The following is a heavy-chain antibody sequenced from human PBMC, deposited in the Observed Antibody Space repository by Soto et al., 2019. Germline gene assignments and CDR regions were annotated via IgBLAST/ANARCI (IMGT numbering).Heavy chain of an antibody. D-gene: IGHD2-15*01. CDR3: ARDGIGGTTFRGYLDY. CDR1: GGSISSSNW. CDR2: IRYDGSNI. V-gene: IGHV3-33*08. Sequence: QVQLQESGPGLVKPSGTLSLTCAVSGGSISSSNWWSWVRQPPGKGLEWVAVIRYDGSNINYADSVMGRFTISRDNSKNTLYLEMNSLRAEDTAVYYCARDGIGGTTFRGYLDYWGQGNLVTVSS. J-gene: IGHJ4*02.